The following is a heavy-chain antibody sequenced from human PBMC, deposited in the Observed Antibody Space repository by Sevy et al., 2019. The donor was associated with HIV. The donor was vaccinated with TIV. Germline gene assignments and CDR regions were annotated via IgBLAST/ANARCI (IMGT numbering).Heavy chain of an antibody. V-gene: IGHV4-34*01. Sequence: SETLSLTCAVHDGSFSGYYWNWIRQLPGKGLEWIGEINESGITYYNPSLKSRVTISVDTSKKQFSLKLNAVTAADTDVYFCARSPPVVVVPGAPSWFDPWGQGTLVTVSS. CDR3: ARSPPVVVVPGAPSWFDP. CDR2: INESGIT. D-gene: IGHD2-2*01. J-gene: IGHJ5*02. CDR1: DGSFSGYY.